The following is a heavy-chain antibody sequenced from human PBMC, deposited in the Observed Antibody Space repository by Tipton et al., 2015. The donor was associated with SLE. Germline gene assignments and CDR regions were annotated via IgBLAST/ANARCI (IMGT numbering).Heavy chain of an antibody. CDR3: ARIYRGADY. CDR1: GFTFSGYG. CDR2: INSDGSDA. V-gene: IGHV3-74*01. D-gene: IGHD2-2*02. Sequence: SLRLSCAASGFTFSGYGMHWVRQAPGKGLEWVARINSDGSDASYADSVKGRFTISRDNAKNTVYLQMNSLRAEDTALYYCARIYRGADYWGQGAMVTVSS. J-gene: IGHJ4*02.